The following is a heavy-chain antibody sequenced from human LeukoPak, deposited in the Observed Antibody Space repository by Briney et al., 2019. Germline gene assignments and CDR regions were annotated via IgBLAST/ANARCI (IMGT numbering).Heavy chain of an antibody. CDR3: AREFSWSGFFDY. Sequence: SQTLSLTCNVSGDSISSGNYYRSWIRQPPGKGLEWIGHIYDSGSTNYNPSLKSRVTISVDTSKNQFSLKLSSVTAADTAVYYCAREFSWSGFFDYWGQGTLVTVSS. CDR1: GDSISSGNYY. D-gene: IGHD3-3*01. CDR2: IYDSGST. V-gene: IGHV4-61*01. J-gene: IGHJ4*02.